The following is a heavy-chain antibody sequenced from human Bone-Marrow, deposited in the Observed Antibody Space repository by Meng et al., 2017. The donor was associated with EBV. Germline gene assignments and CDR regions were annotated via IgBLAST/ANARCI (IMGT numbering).Heavy chain of an antibody. D-gene: IGHD3-22*01. CDR1: GFTFSNAW. CDR2: IKSKTDGGTT. J-gene: IGHJ4*02. CDR3: TTSITMIVGYDY. V-gene: IGHV3-15*01. Sequence: EVQLVESGGVWVKRGGSLRFACAASGFTFSNAWMSWVRQAPGKGLEWVGRIKSKTDGGTTDYAAPVKGRFTISRDDSKNTLYLQMNSLKTEDTAVYYCTTSITMIVGYDYWGQGTLVTVSS.